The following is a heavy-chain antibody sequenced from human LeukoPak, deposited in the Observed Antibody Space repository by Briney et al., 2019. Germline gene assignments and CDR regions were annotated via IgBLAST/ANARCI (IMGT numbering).Heavy chain of an antibody. Sequence: PGGSLRLSCAVSGITFSSYWMHWVRQDPGRGLLWVSRINTQVTYTNYADSVKGRFTISRDNAKNSLYLQMNSLRAEDTAVYYCARDTTHSSGWYWVDYYFDYWGQGTLVTVSS. V-gene: IGHV3-74*01. CDR1: GITFSSYW. CDR2: INTQVTYT. CDR3: ARDTTHSSGWYWVDYYFDY. J-gene: IGHJ4*02. D-gene: IGHD6-19*01.